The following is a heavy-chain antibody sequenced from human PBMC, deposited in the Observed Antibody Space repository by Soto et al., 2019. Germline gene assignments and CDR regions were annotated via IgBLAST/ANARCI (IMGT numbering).Heavy chain of an antibody. D-gene: IGHD3-10*01. Sequence: PSETLSLTCAVYGGSFSGYYWSWIRQPPGKGLEWIGEINHSGSTNYNPSLKSRVTISVDTSKNQFSLKLSSVTAADTAVYYCARGRRLLWFGELVYWGQGTLVTVSS. V-gene: IGHV4-34*01. CDR2: INHSGST. J-gene: IGHJ4*02. CDR1: GGSFSGYY. CDR3: ARGRRLLWFGELVY.